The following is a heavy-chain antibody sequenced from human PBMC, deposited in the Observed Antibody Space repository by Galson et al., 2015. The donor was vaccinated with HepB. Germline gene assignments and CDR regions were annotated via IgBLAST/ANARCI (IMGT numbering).Heavy chain of an antibody. D-gene: IGHD5-24*01. Sequence: ETLSLTCAVYGGSFSDYYWSWVRQPPGKGLEWIVEIYPSGSTYYNPSLKSRVSISIDTSRNQLSLKLSSVTAADTAVYYCARGDYRDTVIHVEYWGQGTLVTVSS. CDR3: ARGDYRDTVIHVEY. V-gene: IGHV4-34*01. CDR1: GGSFSDYY. CDR2: IYPSGST. J-gene: IGHJ4*02.